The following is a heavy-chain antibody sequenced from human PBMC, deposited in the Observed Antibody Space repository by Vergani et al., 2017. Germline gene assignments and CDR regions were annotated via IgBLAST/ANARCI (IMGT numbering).Heavy chain of an antibody. V-gene: IGHV4-34*01. CDR2: INHSGST. CDR1: GGSFSGYY. J-gene: IGHJ5*02. Sequence: QVQLQQWGAGLLKPSETLSLTCAVYGGSFSGYYWSWIRQPPGKGLEWIGEINHSGSTNYNPSLKSRVTISVDTSKNQFSLKLSSVTAADTAVYYCARTDDYYYGSGRRFDPWGQGTLVTVSS. CDR3: ARTDDYYYGSGRRFDP. D-gene: IGHD3-10*01.